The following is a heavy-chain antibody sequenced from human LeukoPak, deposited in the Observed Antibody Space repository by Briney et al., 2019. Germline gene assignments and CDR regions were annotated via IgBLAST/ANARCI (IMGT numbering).Heavy chain of an antibody. CDR1: GGSVSRSNW. Sequence: SETLSLTCAVSGGSVSRSNWWNWVRQPPGKGLEWIGEIHHSGSTNYNPSLKSRVTMSVDKSKNQFSLKSSSVTAADTAVYYCARTEAFCSDTSCSNWFDPWGQGTLVTVSS. V-gene: IGHV4-4*02. CDR2: IHHSGST. J-gene: IGHJ5*02. D-gene: IGHD2-2*01. CDR3: ARTEAFCSDTSCSNWFDP.